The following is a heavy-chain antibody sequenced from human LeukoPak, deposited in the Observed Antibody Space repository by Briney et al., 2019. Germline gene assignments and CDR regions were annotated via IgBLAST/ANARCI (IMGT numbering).Heavy chain of an antibody. CDR1: GFTFSDYW. CDR2: IKHDASDK. CDR3: ARTSKYSFDI. J-gene: IGHJ3*02. V-gene: IGHV3-7*04. Sequence: PGGSLRLSCVASGFTFSDYWMSWVRQAPGKGLEWVAHIKHDASDKYYVDSVKGRFTISRDNAKNSLYLPMNGLRAEDTAVYYCARTSKYSFDIWGQGTMVTVSS. D-gene: IGHD2/OR15-2a*01.